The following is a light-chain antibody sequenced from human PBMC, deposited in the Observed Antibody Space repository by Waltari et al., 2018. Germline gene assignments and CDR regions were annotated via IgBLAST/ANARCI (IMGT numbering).Light chain of an antibody. CDR2: AFS. CDR3: SSYISSSTLEL. Sequence: QSALTQPASVSGSPGQSITISCTGTSRDVGASNYVSWYQQHPGKAPKLIIFAFSNWPSAVSNLFSGSKSGNTASLTISGLQAEDEADYYCSSYISSSTLELFGGGTSLTVL. V-gene: IGLV2-14*03. J-gene: IGLJ2*01. CDR1: SRDVGASNY.